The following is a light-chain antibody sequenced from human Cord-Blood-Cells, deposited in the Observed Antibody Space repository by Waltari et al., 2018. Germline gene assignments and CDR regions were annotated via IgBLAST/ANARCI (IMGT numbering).Light chain of an antibody. V-gene: IGLV2-23*03. Sequence: QSALTQPAPVPGSPGQSITISCTATSSDVGSYNVVSLYKQHPGKAPKLMIYEGSNRPSGVSKRFSGSKSGNTASLTISGLQAEDEADYYCFSYAGSSTFFVFGVGTKLTVL. J-gene: IGLJ2*01. CDR3: FSYAGSSTFFV. CDR2: EGS. CDR1: SSDVGSYNV.